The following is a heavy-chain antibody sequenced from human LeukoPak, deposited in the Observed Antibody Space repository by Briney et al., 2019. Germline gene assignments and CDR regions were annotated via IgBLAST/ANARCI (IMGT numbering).Heavy chain of an antibody. CDR2: FSATDGSA. V-gene: IGHV3-23*01. CDR3: TKDRSPYLVGATFGFDS. D-gene: IGHD1-26*01. J-gene: IGHJ4*02. Sequence: PGGSLRLSCAASGFTVSSYGMTWVRQAPGKGLEWVSAFSATDGSAQYAESVRGRFTISRDNSKNSLYLQMKSLRVEDTALYYCTKDRSPYLVGATFGFDSWGQGTLVTVSS. CDR1: GFTVSSYG.